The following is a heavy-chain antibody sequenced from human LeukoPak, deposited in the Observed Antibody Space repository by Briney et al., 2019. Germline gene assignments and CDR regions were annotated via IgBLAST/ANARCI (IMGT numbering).Heavy chain of an antibody. V-gene: IGHV4-4*07. CDR2: IDTSGNT. CDR1: GGSISSYY. J-gene: IGHJ6*03. Sequence: SETLSLTCTVSGGSISSYYWSWIRQPAGKGLEWIGRIDTSGNTNYKPSLKSRVTMSVDTSKNQFSLKLNSVTAADTAVYYCARDRVGATLVGRRENYYYMDVWGKGTTVTVSS. D-gene: IGHD1-26*01. CDR3: ARDRVGATLVGRRENYYYMDV.